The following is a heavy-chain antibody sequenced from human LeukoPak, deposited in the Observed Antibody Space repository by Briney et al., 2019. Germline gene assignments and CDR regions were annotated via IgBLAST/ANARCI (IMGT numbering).Heavy chain of an antibody. V-gene: IGHV1-2*02. CDR3: DRAPYYACWRGYCSRGSCYGMDV. Sequence: ASLKVSCKASGYTFTGYYMHWVRQAPGQGLEWMGWINPNSGGTNYAQTFQGKVTMTRDTSISTAHMEQNRPRSDDTTTDYCDRAPYYACWRGYCSRGSCYGMDVWGQGTTVTVSS. CDR1: GYTFTGYY. CDR2: INPNSGGT. J-gene: IGHJ6*02. D-gene: IGHD3-3*01.